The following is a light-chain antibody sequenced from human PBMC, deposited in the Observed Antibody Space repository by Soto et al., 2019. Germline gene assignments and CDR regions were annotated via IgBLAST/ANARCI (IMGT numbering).Light chain of an antibody. CDR2: DAS. CDR1: HDIINY. CDR3: QQYETLPRT. Sequence: DIQMTQSPSSLSASVVDRVTITCQASHDIINYLNRYQQKAGKAPTLLIYDASNLETGVPSRFSGSGSGTDFTFTISSLQPEDLATYYCQQYETLPRTFGQGTKVEIK. V-gene: IGKV1-33*01. J-gene: IGKJ1*01.